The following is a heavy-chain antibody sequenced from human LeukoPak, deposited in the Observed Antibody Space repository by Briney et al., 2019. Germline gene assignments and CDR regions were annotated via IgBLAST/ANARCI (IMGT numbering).Heavy chain of an antibody. D-gene: IGHD3-10*01. CDR2: INSDGSST. CDR1: GFTFSRYW. J-gene: IGHJ4*02. V-gene: IGHV3-74*01. CDR3: AKQSGGSGNYSRFDC. Sequence: GGSLRLACAASGFTFSRYWMYWVRQAPGKGLVWVSRINSDGSSTAYADSVKGRFTISRDNAKNTLYVQMNSLRAEDTAVYFCAKQSGGSGNYSRFDCWGRGTLVTVSS.